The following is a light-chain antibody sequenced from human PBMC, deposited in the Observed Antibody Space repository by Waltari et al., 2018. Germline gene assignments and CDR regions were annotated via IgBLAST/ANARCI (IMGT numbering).Light chain of an antibody. V-gene: IGKV3-20*01. CDR3: QQYDISPLT. J-gene: IGKJ4*01. CDR1: QTVRTTY. CDR2: VAS. Sequence: EIVLTQSTGTLSLSPGQRSTLCRRASQTVRTTYLAWYQQKLGQAPTHLIYVASRRATGIPDRFSGSGSGTDFSLPISSRGPEDCALYYCQQYDISPLTLGGGTKGESK.